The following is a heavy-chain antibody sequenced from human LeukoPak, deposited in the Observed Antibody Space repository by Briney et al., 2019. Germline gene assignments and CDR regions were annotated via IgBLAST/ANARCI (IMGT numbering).Heavy chain of an antibody. CDR2: IWYDGSNK. J-gene: IGHJ3*02. D-gene: IGHD3-10*01. CDR3: ASLDGGSGNAVDI. CDR1: GFTFSDYG. Sequence: PGGSLRLSCAASGFTFSDYGMHWVRQAPGKGLEWEAVIWYDGSNKYYADSVKGRFTISRDNSKNTLYLQMNSLRAEDTAVYYCASLDGGSGNAVDIWGQGTMVTVSS. V-gene: IGHV3-33*01.